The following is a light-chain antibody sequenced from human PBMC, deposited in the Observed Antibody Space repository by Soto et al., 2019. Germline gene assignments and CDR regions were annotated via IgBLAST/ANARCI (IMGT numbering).Light chain of an antibody. CDR2: GNT. Sequence: QSVLTQPPSVSGAPGQRVTISCTGSASNIGADYDAHWYQQLQGAAPQLLIYGNTNRPSGVPDRISGSKSGASAYLSITGLQAEDEADYYCQAYYRSLNGWVFGGGTKLTVL. CDR3: QAYYRSLNGWV. J-gene: IGLJ3*02. V-gene: IGLV1-40*01. CDR1: ASNIGADYD.